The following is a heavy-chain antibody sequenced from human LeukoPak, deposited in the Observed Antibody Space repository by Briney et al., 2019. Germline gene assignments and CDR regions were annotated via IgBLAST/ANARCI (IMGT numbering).Heavy chain of an antibody. Sequence: ASLKVSCKASGYSFTDYYIHWVRQAPGRGLEWMGWIIPDNGGTTYAQRFQGRVTMTRDTSISTAYMELNWLTSDDTAVYYCARQYAFGSGSYYAYWGQGTLVTVSS. D-gene: IGHD3-10*01. V-gene: IGHV1-2*02. J-gene: IGHJ4*02. CDR1: GYSFTDYY. CDR3: ARQYAFGSGSYYAY. CDR2: IIPDNGGT.